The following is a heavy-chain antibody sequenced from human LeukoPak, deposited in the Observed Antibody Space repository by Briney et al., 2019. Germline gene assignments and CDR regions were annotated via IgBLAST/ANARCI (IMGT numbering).Heavy chain of an antibody. CDR2: MNPNSGNT. Sequence: ASVKVSCKASGYTFTSYDINWMRQATGQGLEWMGWMNPNSGNTGYAQKLQGRVTMTTDTSASTAYMELRSLRSDDTAVYHCARVAGEVTPFYYYYMDVWGKGTTVTVSS. CDR3: ARVAGEVTPFYYYYMDV. J-gene: IGHJ6*03. CDR1: GYTFTSYD. V-gene: IGHV1-8*01. D-gene: IGHD2-21*02.